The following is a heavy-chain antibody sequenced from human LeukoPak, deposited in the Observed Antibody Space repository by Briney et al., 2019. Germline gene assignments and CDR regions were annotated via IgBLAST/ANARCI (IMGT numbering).Heavy chain of an antibody. D-gene: IGHD2-2*01. CDR1: GGTFSSYA. CDR2: IIPIFGTA. V-gene: IGHV1-69*01. Sequence: GSSVKVSCKASGGTFSSYAISWVRQAPGQGREWMGGIIPIFGTANYAQKFQGRVTITADESTSTAYMELSSLRSEDTAVYYCARGVVPAVTYYFDYWGQGTLVTVSS. J-gene: IGHJ4*02. CDR3: ARGVVPAVTYYFDY.